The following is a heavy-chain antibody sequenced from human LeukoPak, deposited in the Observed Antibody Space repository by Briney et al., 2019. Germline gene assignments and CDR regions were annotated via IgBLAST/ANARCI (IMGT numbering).Heavy chain of an antibody. CDR2: ISYDGSNK. CDR3: ARVREYSSGWYYFDY. CDR1: GFTFSSYA. Sequence: PGGSLRLSCAASGFTFSSYAMHWFRQAPGKGLEWVAVISYDGSNKYYADSVKGRFTISRDNSKNTLYLQMNSLRAEDTAVYYCARVREYSSGWYYFDYWGQGTLVAVSS. V-gene: IGHV3-30-3*01. J-gene: IGHJ4*02. D-gene: IGHD6-19*01.